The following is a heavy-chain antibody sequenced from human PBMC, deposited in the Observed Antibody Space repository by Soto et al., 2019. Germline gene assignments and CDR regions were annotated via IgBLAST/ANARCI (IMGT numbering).Heavy chain of an antibody. CDR2: INPKSDDT. V-gene: IGHV1-2*02. CDR1: GYPFSDNQ. J-gene: IGHJ5*02. Sequence: DSVKVSCKASGYPFSDNQIHWLRRAPGQGLAWMGRINPKSDDTNYAQKFQGRVTMTRDTSIDTAYLELTGLTSDDTATYYCARKHSLDYIRWGLDPWGQGTLVTVSS. D-gene: IGHD4-4*01. CDR3: ARKHSLDYIRWGLDP.